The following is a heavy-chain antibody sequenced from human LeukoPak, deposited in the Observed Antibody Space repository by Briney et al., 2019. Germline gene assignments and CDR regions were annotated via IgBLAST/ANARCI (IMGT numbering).Heavy chain of an antibody. V-gene: IGHV3-21*01. D-gene: IGHD5-18*01. J-gene: IGHJ4*02. Sequence: PGGSLRLSCAASGFTFSSYSMNWVRQAPGKGLEWVSSISSSSSYIYYADSVKGRFTISRDNAENSLYLQMNSLRAEDTAVYYCARDSSSGRVDTAMADIPTPDYWGQGTLVTVSS. CDR1: GFTFSSYS. CDR2: ISSSSSYI. CDR3: ARDSSSGRVDTAMADIPTPDY.